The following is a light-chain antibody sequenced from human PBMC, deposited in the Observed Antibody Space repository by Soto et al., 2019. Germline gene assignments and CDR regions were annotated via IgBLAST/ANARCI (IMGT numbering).Light chain of an antibody. Sequence: DIQMTQSPSSLSASVGDRVTITCQASQDISNYLNWYQQKPGKAPHALIYDASNLETGFPSRFSGSGSGTDFTLTISSLQPEDVAKYYCQQDDNILFTFGPGTKVDIK. CDR2: DAS. V-gene: IGKV1-33*01. J-gene: IGKJ3*01. CDR3: QQDDNILFT. CDR1: QDISNY.